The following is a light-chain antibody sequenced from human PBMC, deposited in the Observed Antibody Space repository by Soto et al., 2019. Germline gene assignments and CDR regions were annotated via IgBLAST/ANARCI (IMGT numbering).Light chain of an antibody. CDR1: HNITNY. V-gene: IGKV1-39*01. J-gene: IGKJ1*01. Sequence: DIQMTQSPSSLYASVGDRVTITCRASHNITNYLNWYQQKSGTAPTLLIYAASNLQGGVPSRFTGSASGTDFTLTISSLQPEDFATYYCQQSYSTPCALGQGTKVDIK. CDR2: AAS. CDR3: QQSYSTPCA.